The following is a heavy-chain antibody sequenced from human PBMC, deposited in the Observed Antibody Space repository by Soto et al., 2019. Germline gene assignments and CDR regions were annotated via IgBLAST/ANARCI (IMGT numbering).Heavy chain of an antibody. D-gene: IGHD1-26*01. CDR3: AKRPLRDTTFDY. V-gene: IGHV3-23*01. CDR1: GFTFSNYA. Sequence: GGSLRLSCAASGFTFSNYAMNSVRQAPGKGLEWVSGISASGGSTNYADTVKGRFTISRDNSKNTLYLQMNSLRAEDTAVYYCAKRPLRDTTFDYWGQGTLVTVSS. J-gene: IGHJ4*02. CDR2: ISASGGST.